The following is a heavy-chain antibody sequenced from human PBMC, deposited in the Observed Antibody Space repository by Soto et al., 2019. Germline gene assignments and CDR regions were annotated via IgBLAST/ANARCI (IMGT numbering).Heavy chain of an antibody. CDR3: AKGGYSGYLDY. CDR2: IYYSGST. D-gene: IGHD5-12*01. CDR1: GGSISSYY. V-gene: IGHV4-59*08. J-gene: IGHJ4*02. Sequence: SETLSLTCTVSGGSISSYYWSWIRQPPGKGLEWIGYIYYSGSTNYNPSLKSRVTISVDTSKNQFSLTVTSVTAADTAVYYCAKGGYSGYLDYWGQGTLVTVSS.